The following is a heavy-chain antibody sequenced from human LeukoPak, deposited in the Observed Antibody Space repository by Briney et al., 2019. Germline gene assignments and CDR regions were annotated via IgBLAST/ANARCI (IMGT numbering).Heavy chain of an antibody. V-gene: IGHV3-30*18. CDR2: ISYDGSNK. CDR1: GFTFSSYS. CDR3: AKDGALLRYFDGIFDY. D-gene: IGHD3-9*01. J-gene: IGHJ4*02. Sequence: PGGSLRLSCAASGFTFSSYSMNWVRQAPGKGLEWVAVISYDGSNKYYADSVKGRFTISRDNSKNTLYLQMNSLRAEDTAVYYCAKDGALLRYFDGIFDYWGQGTLVTVSS.